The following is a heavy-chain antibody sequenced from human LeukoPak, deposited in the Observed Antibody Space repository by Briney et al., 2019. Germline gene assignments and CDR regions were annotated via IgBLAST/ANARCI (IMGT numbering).Heavy chain of an antibody. D-gene: IGHD6-13*01. J-gene: IGHJ3*02. CDR3: ATRVTADSYEAFDI. CDR1: GFSFSVYE. Sequence: GGSLRLSCAASGFSFSVYEMHWVRQAPGKGLEWISDISSSGATIYYADSVKGRFTISRDNDKNSLFLEMNSLRAEDTALYYCATRVTADSYEAFDIWGQGTMLTVSS. V-gene: IGHV3-48*03. CDR2: ISSSGATI.